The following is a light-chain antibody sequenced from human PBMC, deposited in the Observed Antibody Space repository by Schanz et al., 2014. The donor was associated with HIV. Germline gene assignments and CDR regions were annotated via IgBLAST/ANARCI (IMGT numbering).Light chain of an antibody. V-gene: IGKV3-15*01. Sequence: EIVLTQSPGSLSLSPGERVTLSCRASQSVTRNFLAWYQHKPGQAPRLLIYGASARATGIPARFTGSGSGTEFTLTISSLQSEDFAVYYCQQYNNWPPITFGQGTRLEIK. J-gene: IGKJ5*01. CDR2: GAS. CDR3: QQYNNWPPIT. CDR1: QSVTRN.